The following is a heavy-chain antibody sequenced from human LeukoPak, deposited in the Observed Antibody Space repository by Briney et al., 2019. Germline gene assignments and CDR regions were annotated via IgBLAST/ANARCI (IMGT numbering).Heavy chain of an antibody. J-gene: IGHJ6*02. CDR3: ARVRNYDFWSGRPYYYYGMDV. Sequence: GGSLRLSCAASGFTFSSYGMHWVRRAPGKGLEWVAVIWYDGSNKYYADSVKGRFTISRDNSKNTLYLQMNSLRAEDTAVYYCARVRNYDFWSGRPYYYYGMDVWGQGTTVTVSS. CDR2: IWYDGSNK. D-gene: IGHD3-3*01. V-gene: IGHV3-33*01. CDR1: GFTFSSYG.